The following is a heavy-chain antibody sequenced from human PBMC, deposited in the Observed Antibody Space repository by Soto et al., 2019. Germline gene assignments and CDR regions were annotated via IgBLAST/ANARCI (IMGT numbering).Heavy chain of an antibody. D-gene: IGHD5-12*01. CDR2: IIPIFGTT. CDR3: ARDLGSGSDPGDY. Sequence: QVQLVQSGAEVKTPGSSVKVACKTSGDIFSGYAISWVRQAPGQGLEWMGGIIPIFGTTNYAQRFHGRVTFTADKSTSTVYMEFYSLKSEDTAVYYCARDLGSGSDPGDYWGQGTLVAVSS. V-gene: IGHV1-69*14. J-gene: IGHJ4*02. CDR1: GDIFSGYA.